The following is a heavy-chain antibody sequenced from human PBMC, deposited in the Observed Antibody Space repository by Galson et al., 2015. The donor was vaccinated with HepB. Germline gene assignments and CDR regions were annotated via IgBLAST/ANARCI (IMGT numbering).Heavy chain of an antibody. Sequence: SLRLSCAASGFTVSTNYMNWVRQAPGKGLEWVAIISYDGSNKNYGDSVKGRFTISRDNSNNTLYLQMNSLRAEDTAVYYCAKGYSYGYVSYFDYWGQGTLVTVSS. D-gene: IGHD5-18*01. CDR1: GFTVSTNY. CDR2: ISYDGSNK. CDR3: AKGYSYGYVSYFDY. V-gene: IGHV3-30*18. J-gene: IGHJ4*02.